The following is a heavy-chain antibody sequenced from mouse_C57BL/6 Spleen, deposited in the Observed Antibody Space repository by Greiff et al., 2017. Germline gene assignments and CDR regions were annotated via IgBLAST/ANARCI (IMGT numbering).Heavy chain of an antibody. CDR3: ARIYYYGSSYFYFDY. J-gene: IGHJ2*01. CDR1: GFSLSTFGMG. CDR2: IWWDDDK. Sequence: QVTLKVSGPGILQPSQTLSLSCSFSGFSLSTFGMGVGWIRQPSGMGLEWLAHIWWDDDKYYNPALKSRPTISKNTSKNHVFLKIAHVDTADTATYYCARIYYYGSSYFYFDYWGQGTTLTVSS. D-gene: IGHD1-1*01. V-gene: IGHV8-8*01.